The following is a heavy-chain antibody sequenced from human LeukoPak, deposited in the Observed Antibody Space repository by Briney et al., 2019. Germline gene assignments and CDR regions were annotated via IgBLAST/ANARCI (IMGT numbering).Heavy chain of an antibody. V-gene: IGHV4-34*01. CDR2: INHSGST. CDR3: ARHRSVVPAGD. CDR1: GGSFSGYY. J-gene: IGHJ4*02. D-gene: IGHD2-2*01. Sequence: SETLSLTCAVYGGSFSGYYWSWIRQPPGKGLEWIGEINHSGSTNYNPSLKSRVTISVDTSKNQFSLKLSSVTAADTAVYYCARHRSVVPAGDWGQGTLVTVSS.